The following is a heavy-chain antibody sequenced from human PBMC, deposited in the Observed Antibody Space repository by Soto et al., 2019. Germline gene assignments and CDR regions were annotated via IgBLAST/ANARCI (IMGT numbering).Heavy chain of an antibody. J-gene: IGHJ5*02. CDR3: AGVYDSPHWGYWFHP. Sequence: SVKVSCKASGGTFSSYAISWVRQAPGQGLEWMGGIIPIFGTANYAQKFQGRVTITADESTSTAYMELSSLRSEDTAVYYCAGVYDSPHWGYWFHPWGQGTLVTVSS. D-gene: IGHD3-22*01. V-gene: IGHV1-69*13. CDR1: GGTFSSYA. CDR2: IIPIFGTA.